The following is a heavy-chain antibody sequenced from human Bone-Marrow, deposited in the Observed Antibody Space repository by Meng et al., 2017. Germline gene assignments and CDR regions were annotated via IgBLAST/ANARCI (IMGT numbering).Heavy chain of an antibody. D-gene: IGHD5-24*01. V-gene: IGHV4-39*07. CDR2: IYYDGST. J-gene: IGHJ4*02. CDR3: ARSVGLATIPY. Sequence: SETLSLTCTVSGGSISSNSYHWGWIRQSPGRGLEWIGSIYYDGSTYYTPSLKSRVTISVDTSKNQFSLKLSSVTAADTAVYYCARSVGLATIPYWGQGTLVTVSS. CDR1: GGSISSNSYH.